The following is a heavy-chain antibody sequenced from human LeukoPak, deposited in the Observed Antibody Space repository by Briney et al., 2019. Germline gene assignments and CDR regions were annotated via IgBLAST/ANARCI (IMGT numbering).Heavy chain of an antibody. D-gene: IGHD2-2*02. CDR2: INSDGSST. J-gene: IGHJ6*04. CDR3: ARDSPGVVPAAIVDGMDV. CDR1: GFTFSSYW. V-gene: IGHV3-74*01. Sequence: PGGSLRLSCAASGFTFSSYWMHWVRQAPGKGLVWFSRINSDGSSTSYADSVKGRFTISRDNAKNTLYLQMNSLRAEDTAVYYCARDSPGVVPAAIVDGMDVWGKGTTVTVSS.